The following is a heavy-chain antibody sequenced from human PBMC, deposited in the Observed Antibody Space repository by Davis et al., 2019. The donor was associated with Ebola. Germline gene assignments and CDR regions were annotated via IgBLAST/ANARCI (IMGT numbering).Heavy chain of an antibody. CDR3: ASGQTRSSSVDY. D-gene: IGHD3-3*01. CDR1: GFTFHDYT. Sequence: PGGSLRLSCAASGFTFHDYTMHWVRQAPGKALEWVSLIAWDGVGTAYSDSVKGRFTISRDNSKNTVYLQMNSLRAEDTAMFYCASGQTRSSSVDYWGQGTLVTVSS. V-gene: IGHV3-43*01. CDR2: IAWDGVGT. J-gene: IGHJ4*02.